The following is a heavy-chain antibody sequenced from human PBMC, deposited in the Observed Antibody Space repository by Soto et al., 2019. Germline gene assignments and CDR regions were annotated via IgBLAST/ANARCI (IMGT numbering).Heavy chain of an antibody. V-gene: IGHV3-33*01. J-gene: IGHJ5*02. D-gene: IGHD6-13*01. CDR2: IWFDGSNE. Sequence: GSLRLSCAASGFTFSRYNMHWFRQAPGKGLEWVAVIWFDGSNEDYADSVKGRFTISRDNSKDTFYLQMNSLRAEDTAVYYCVRDNIATFDPWGQGTLVTV. CDR3: VRDNIATFDP. CDR1: GFTFSRYN.